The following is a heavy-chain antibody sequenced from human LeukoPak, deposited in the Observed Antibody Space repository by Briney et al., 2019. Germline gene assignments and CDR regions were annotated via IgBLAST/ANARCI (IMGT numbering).Heavy chain of an antibody. Sequence: SETLSLTCTVSGGSISSSSHYWGWIRQPPGKGLEWIGSIYYSGSTYYNPSLKSRVTISLDTSKNQFSLKLSSVTAADTAVYYCARPDGSGSRFDPWGQGTLVTVSS. D-gene: IGHD3-10*01. CDR2: IYYSGST. J-gene: IGHJ5*02. CDR3: ARPDGSGSRFDP. V-gene: IGHV4-39*07. CDR1: GGSISSSSHY.